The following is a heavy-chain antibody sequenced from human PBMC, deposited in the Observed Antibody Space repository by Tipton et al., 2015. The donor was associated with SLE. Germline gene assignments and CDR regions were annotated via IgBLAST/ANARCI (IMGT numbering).Heavy chain of an antibody. CDR3: ARVRGRGYFQH. V-gene: IGHV4-59*01. CDR2: IYYSGST. CDR1: GGSISSYY. D-gene: IGHD3-10*01. J-gene: IGHJ1*01. Sequence: TLSLTCTVSGGSISSYYWSWIRQPPGKGLEWIGYIYYSGSTNYNPSLKSRVTISVDTSKNQYSLKLSSVTGADTAVYSCARVRGRGYFQHWGQGALVTVSS.